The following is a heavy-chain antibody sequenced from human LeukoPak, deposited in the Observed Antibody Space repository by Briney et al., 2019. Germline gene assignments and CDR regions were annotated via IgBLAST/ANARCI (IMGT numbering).Heavy chain of an antibody. CDR1: GGSITNYY. J-gene: IGHJ4*02. V-gene: IGHV4-59*01. CDR3: ARECGSGWDYFDY. D-gene: IGHD3-10*01. Sequence: PSETLSLTCTVSGGSITNYYWSWIRQPPGKGLEWIGYIDYSGSTNYNPSLKSRVTIAVDTSKNQFSLKLISVTAADTAVYYCARECGSGWDYFDYWGQGSLVTVSS. CDR2: IDYSGST.